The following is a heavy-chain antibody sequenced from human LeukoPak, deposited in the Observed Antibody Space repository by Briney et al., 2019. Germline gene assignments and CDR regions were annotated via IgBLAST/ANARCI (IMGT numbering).Heavy chain of an antibody. CDR2: INPSGGST. CDR3: AATTMVVMGGVYYGMDV. Sequence: ASVKVSCKASGYTFTSYYMHWVRQAPGQGLEWMGIINPSGGSTSYAQKFQGRVTITRDMSTSTAYMELSSLRSEDTAVYYCAATTMVVMGGVYYGMDVWGQGTTVTVSS. V-gene: IGHV1-46*01. CDR1: GYTFTSYY. J-gene: IGHJ6*02. D-gene: IGHD4-23*01.